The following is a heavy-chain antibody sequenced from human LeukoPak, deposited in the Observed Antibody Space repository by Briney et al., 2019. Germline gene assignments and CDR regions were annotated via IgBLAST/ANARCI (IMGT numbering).Heavy chain of an antibody. CDR2: ISTSGST. Sequence: SETLSLTCTVSGGSINNYYWSWIRQPAGRGLEWIGRISTSGSTNYNPALKSRVTISVDTSKNQFSLKLSSVTAADMAVYYCARDTGSGWYDAFDIWGQGTMVTVSS. J-gene: IGHJ3*02. V-gene: IGHV4-4*07. D-gene: IGHD6-19*01. CDR1: GGSINNYY. CDR3: ARDTGSGWYDAFDI.